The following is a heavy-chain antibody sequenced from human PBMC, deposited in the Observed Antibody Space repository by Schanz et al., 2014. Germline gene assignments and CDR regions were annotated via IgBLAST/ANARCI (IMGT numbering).Heavy chain of an antibody. J-gene: IGHJ5*02. V-gene: IGHV3-23*01. Sequence: EVQLMESGGGLVKPGGSLRLSCAASGFTFSSYAMSWVRQAPGKGVEWVSAISGSGGSTYYADSVKGRFTISRDNSKSTLFMQMSSLRGDEAAVYYCAKAADWPVTRFDPWGQGTLVTVSS. CDR1: GFTFSSYA. CDR3: AKAADWPVTRFDP. D-gene: IGHD3-9*01. CDR2: ISGSGGST.